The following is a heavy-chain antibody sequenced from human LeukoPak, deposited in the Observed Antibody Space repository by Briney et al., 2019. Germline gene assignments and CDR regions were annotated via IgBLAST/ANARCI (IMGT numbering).Heavy chain of an antibody. D-gene: IGHD3-22*01. V-gene: IGHV3-11*03. J-gene: IGHJ4*02. CDR1: GFTFSDYY. CDR2: ISSSTHYT. CDR3: ARPYSDNSGFYVY. Sequence: GGSLRLSCAASGFTFSDYYMTWIRQAPGKGLEWVSYISSSTHYTNYADSVKGRFTISRDNAKNSLYLQMNSLRAEDTAVYYCARPYSDNSGFYVYWGQGTLVTVSS.